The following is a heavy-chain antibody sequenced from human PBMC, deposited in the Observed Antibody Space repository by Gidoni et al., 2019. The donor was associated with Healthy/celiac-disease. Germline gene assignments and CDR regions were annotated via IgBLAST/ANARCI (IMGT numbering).Heavy chain of an antibody. CDR2: IYSGGST. CDR1: GFTVSSNY. D-gene: IGHD6-19*01. CDR3: ARGYSSGWYYYYYGMDV. V-gene: IGHV3-53*01. J-gene: IGHJ6*02. Sequence: EVQLVESGGGLIQPGGSLRLSCAASGFTVSSNYMSWVRQAPGKGLEWVSVIYSGGSTYYADSVKGRFTISRDNSKNTLYLQMNSLRAEDTAVYYCARGYSSGWYYYYYGMDVWGQGTTVTVSS.